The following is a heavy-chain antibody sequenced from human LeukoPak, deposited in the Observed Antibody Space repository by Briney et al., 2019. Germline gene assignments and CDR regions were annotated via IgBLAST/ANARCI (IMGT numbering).Heavy chain of an antibody. CDR3: AKGLHSLYYFDY. V-gene: IGHV3-9*01. J-gene: IGHJ4*02. CDR1: GFTFDDYA. CDR2: ISWNSGSI. Sequence: GGSLRLSCAASGFTFDDYAMHWVRQAPGKGLEWVSGISWNSGSIGYADSVKGRFTISRDNAKNSLYLQMNSLRAEDTALYYCAKGLHSLYYFDYWGQGTLVTVSS.